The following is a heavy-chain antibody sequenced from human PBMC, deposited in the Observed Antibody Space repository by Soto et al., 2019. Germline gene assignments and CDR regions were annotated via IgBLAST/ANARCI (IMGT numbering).Heavy chain of an antibody. CDR3: ARRGLPSTIGGAAWAYLDH. D-gene: IGHD1-26*01. V-gene: IGHV1-3*01. CDR2: INVANGNT. J-gene: IGHJ4*02. CDR1: GYDFSSYP. Sequence: RASVKVSCKASGYDFSSYPINWVRQAPGQRPEWVGWINVANGNTQYSRKVQDRITITRDTSAATVYMLLSSLRSEDTAVYFCARRGLPSTIGGAAWAYLDHWGQGTLVTVSS.